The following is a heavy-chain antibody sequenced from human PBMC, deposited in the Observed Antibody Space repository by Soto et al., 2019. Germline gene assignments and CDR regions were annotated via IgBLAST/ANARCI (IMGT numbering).Heavy chain of an antibody. V-gene: IGHV4-30-2*01. CDR1: GGSISSGGYS. D-gene: IGHD6-19*01. Sequence: QLQLQESGSGLVKPSQTLSLTCAVSGGSISSGGYSWSWIRQPPGKGLEWIGYIYHSGSTYYNPSRTRRVTLSVDRSKNQFSLKPSSVTAADTAVYYCAKAGGLGAVAADYWGQGTLVTVSS. J-gene: IGHJ4*02. CDR2: IYHSGST. CDR3: AKAGGLGAVAADY.